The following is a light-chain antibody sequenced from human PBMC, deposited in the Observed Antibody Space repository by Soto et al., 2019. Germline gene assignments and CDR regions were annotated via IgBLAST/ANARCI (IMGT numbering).Light chain of an antibody. CDR2: LNSDGSH. CDR3: QTWGTGTWV. CDR1: SGHSSYA. Sequence: QPVLTQSPSASASLGASVKLTCTLSSGHSSYAIAWHQQQPEKGPRYLMTLNSDGSHSKGDGIPDRFSGSSSGAERYLTISSLPSEDEADYYCQTWGTGTWVFGGGTKLTVL. J-gene: IGLJ3*02. V-gene: IGLV4-69*01.